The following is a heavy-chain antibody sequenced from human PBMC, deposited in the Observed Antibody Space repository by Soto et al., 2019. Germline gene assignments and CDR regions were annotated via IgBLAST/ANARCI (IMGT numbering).Heavy chain of an antibody. CDR1: GFTFNTYW. CDR2: INSDGTKT. J-gene: IGHJ5*02. CDR3: TTVATNSYNWLDP. V-gene: IGHV3-74*01. D-gene: IGHD5-12*01. Sequence: EVQLVESGGTLVQPGGSLRLSCAASGFTFNTYWMHWVRQAPGKGLVWVSRINSDGTKTTYADSVKGRLTISRDNAKNTVYLQRNSLRAEDTAVYYCTTVATNSYNWLDPGGQGTLVTVSS.